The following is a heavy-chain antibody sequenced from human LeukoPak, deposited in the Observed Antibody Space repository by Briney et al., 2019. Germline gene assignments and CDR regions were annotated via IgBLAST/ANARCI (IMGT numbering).Heavy chain of an antibody. CDR3: ARDRNYDFWSGYTNWFDP. CDR2: IYTSGST. V-gene: IGHV4-61*02. CDR1: GGSISSGSYY. J-gene: IGHJ5*02. Sequence: SQTLSLTCTVSGGSISSGSYYWSWIRQPAGKGLEWMGRIYTSGSTNYNPSLKSRVTISVDTSKNQFSLKLSSVTAADTAVYYCARDRNYDFWSGYTNWFDPWGQGTLVTVSS. D-gene: IGHD3-3*01.